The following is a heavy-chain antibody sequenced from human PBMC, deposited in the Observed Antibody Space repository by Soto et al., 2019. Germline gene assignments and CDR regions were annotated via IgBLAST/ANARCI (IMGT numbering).Heavy chain of an antibody. CDR3: ARRGNPYMDV. V-gene: IGHV1-18*01. J-gene: IGHJ6*02. Sequence: QVQLVQSGAEVKKPGASVRVSCKPSAYNLAGDGFTWVRQAPGQGLEWMGWINVHNGDTNYAQKFQDRFSLTTDTFTRTVYMELTNLRSDDTAVYYCARRGNPYMDVWGQGTTVIVSS. CDR2: INVHNGDT. CDR1: AYNLAGDG.